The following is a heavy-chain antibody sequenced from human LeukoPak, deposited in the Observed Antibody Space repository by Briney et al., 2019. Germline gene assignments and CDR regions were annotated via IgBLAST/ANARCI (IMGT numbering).Heavy chain of an antibody. V-gene: IGHV4-59*11. D-gene: IGHD6-13*01. J-gene: IGHJ5*02. CDR3: ARASEDSSSWYGVVGFDP. CDR2: IYYSGST. Sequence: SETLSLTXTVSGGSISSHYWSWIRQPPGKGLEWIGYIYYSGSTNYNPSLKSRVTISVDTSKNQFSLKLSSVTAADTAVYYCARASEDSSSWYGVVGFDPWGQGTLVTVSS. CDR1: GGSISSHY.